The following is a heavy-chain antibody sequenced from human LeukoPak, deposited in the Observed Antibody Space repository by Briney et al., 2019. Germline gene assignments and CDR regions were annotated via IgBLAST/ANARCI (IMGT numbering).Heavy chain of an antibody. CDR3: ARGRGDGYNFGDFDY. D-gene: IGHD5-24*01. Sequence: GASVKVSCKASGYTFTGYYMHWVRQAPGQGLEWMGWIIPNSGGTNYAQKFQGRVTMTRDTSISTAYMELSRLRSDDTAVYYCARGRGDGYNFGDFDYWGQGTLVTVSS. CDR2: IIPNSGGT. V-gene: IGHV1-2*02. CDR1: GYTFTGYY. J-gene: IGHJ4*02.